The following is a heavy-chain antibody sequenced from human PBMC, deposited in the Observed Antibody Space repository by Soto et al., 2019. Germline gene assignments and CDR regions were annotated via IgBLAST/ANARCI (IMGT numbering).Heavy chain of an antibody. CDR1: GASISTDH. V-gene: IGHV4-59*01. CDR2: IYYSGST. Sequence: SETLSLTCTVSGASISTDHWSWIRQPPGKGLEWIGYIYYSGSTNSNPSLKRRVTMSLDTSKNQFSLKLRSVTAADTAVYYCARLRYSSTWYYNYMDVWGKGTTVTVSS. D-gene: IGHD6-13*01. CDR3: ARLRYSSTWYYNYMDV. J-gene: IGHJ6*03.